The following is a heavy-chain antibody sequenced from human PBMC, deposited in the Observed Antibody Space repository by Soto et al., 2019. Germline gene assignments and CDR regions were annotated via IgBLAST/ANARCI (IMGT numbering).Heavy chain of an antibody. CDR2: IKSKTDGGTT. Sequence: LRLSCAASGFTFGNAWMSWVRQAPGKGLEWVGRIKSKTDGGTTDYAAPVKGRFTISRDDSKNTLYLQMNSLETEDTAVYYCTTGTRGIQLWFAWHFDLWGRGTLVTVSS. CDR3: TTGTRGIQLWFAWHFDL. D-gene: IGHD5-18*01. CDR1: GFTFGNAW. J-gene: IGHJ2*01. V-gene: IGHV3-15*01.